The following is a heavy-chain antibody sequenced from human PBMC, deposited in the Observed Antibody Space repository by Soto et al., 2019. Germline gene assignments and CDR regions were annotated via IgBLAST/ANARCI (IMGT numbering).Heavy chain of an antibody. D-gene: IGHD3-22*01. CDR1: GFTVSSYW. CDR3: ARDPPYYYDSSGIINAFHI. CDR2: INQDGSEN. Sequence: PGGSLRLSCAASGFTVSSYWMNWVRQAPGKGLEWVANINQDGSENYYVDSVKGRFTISRDNAENSLYLQMNSLRAEDTAVYYCARDPPYYYDSSGIINAFHIWGQGTMVTVSS. J-gene: IGHJ3*02. V-gene: IGHV3-7*03.